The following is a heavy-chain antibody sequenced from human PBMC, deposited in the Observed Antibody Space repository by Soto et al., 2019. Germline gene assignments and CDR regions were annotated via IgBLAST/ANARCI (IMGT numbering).Heavy chain of an antibody. Sequence: GGSLRLSCAASGFTFSNYAMTWVRQAPGKGLDWVSGISGSGGTTFYAGSVKGRFAVSRDNSKNTLYLQMSSLRAEDTALYYCAKVQFGVVRDDAFDIWGQGTMVTVSS. J-gene: IGHJ3*02. CDR3: AKVQFGVVRDDAFDI. D-gene: IGHD3-3*01. CDR1: GFTFSNYA. V-gene: IGHV3-23*01. CDR2: ISGSGGTT.